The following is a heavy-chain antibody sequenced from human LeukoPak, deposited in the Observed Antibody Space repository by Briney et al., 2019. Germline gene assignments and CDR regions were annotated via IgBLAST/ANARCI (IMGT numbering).Heavy chain of an antibody. CDR2: IRYDGNNK. CDR1: GFTFSSYS. J-gene: IGHJ4*02. V-gene: IGHV3-30*02. CDR3: ASPGIAAS. D-gene: IGHD6-13*01. Sequence: GGSLRLSCAASGFTFSSYSMNWVRQAPGKGLEWVAFIRYDGNNKYYADSVKGRFTISRDNAKNSLYLQMNSLRAEDTAVYYCASPGIAASGGQGTLVTVSS.